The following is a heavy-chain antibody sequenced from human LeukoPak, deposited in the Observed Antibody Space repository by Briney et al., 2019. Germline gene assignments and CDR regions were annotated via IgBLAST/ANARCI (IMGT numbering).Heavy chain of an antibody. V-gene: IGHV3-74*01. CDR2: INSDGSST. Sequence: PGGSLRLSCAASGFTFSSYWMHWVRQAPGKGLVWVSRINSDGSSTSYADSVKGRFTISRDNAKNTLYLQMNSLRAEDTAVYYCARDNPIQLWPNYYYYYGMDVWGQGTTVTVSS. J-gene: IGHJ6*02. CDR1: GFTFSSYW. CDR3: ARDNPIQLWPNYYYYYGMDV. D-gene: IGHD5-18*01.